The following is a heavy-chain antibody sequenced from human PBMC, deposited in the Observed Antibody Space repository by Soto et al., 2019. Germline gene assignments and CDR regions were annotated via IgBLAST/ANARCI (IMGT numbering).Heavy chain of an antibody. Sequence: GGSLRLCCAASGFTFSSYAMSWVRQAPGKGLEWVSAISGSGGSTYYADSVKGRFTISRDNSKNTLYLQMNSLRAEDTAVYYCAKWNSGWYGGFNYWGQGTLVTVSS. J-gene: IGHJ4*02. CDR2: ISGSGGST. V-gene: IGHV3-23*01. CDR1: GFTFSSYA. D-gene: IGHD6-19*01. CDR3: AKWNSGWYGGFNY.